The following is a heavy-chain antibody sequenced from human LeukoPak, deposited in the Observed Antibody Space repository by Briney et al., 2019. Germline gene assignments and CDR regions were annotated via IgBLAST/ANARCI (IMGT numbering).Heavy chain of an antibody. CDR2: ICSASNTI. J-gene: IGHJ5*02. CDR1: GVTFSSYS. Sequence: GGSLRLSCAASGVTFSSYSMKWVRQAPGEGGEGMSYICSASNTIYYADSVKGRFTISRDNDKNSLYLQMNSPRAEDTAMYYCARDGWFGDYNWFDPGGQGTLATVSA. D-gene: IGHD3-10*01. V-gene: IGHV3-48*01. CDR3: ARDGWFGDYNWFDP.